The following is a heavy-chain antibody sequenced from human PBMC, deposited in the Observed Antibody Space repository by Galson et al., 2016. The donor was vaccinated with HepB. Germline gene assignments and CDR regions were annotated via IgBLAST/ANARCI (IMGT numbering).Heavy chain of an antibody. J-gene: IGHJ5*02. CDR1: GFNFGYYS. D-gene: IGHD5-18*01. CDR2: ISSSGSRT. Sequence: SLRLSCAASGFNFGYYSMNWIRQAPGKGLEWVSSISSSGSRTYYAASVKGRFIISRDNLGNSLYLQMSSLRADDTAVYYCARDASGYSYGSVGWFDPWGQGTLLTVSS. CDR3: ARDASGYSYGSVGWFDP. V-gene: IGHV3-21*06.